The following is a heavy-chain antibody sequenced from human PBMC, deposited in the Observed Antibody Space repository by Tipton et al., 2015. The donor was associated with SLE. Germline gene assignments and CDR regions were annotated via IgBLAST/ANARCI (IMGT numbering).Heavy chain of an antibody. V-gene: IGHV3-9*01. D-gene: IGHD5-24*01. CDR2: IRWTGAIL. Sequence: RSLRLSCEGFQFSFDDYDMFWVRQAPGKGLEWVAGIRWTGAILGYVDSVKGRFTISRDNAKSSVYLEMNSLRAEDTALYYCVRDMYRSARKVYKYSGMDVWGQGTMVTVSS. J-gene: IGHJ3*01. CDR1: QFSFDDYD. CDR3: VRDMYRSARKVYKYSGMDV.